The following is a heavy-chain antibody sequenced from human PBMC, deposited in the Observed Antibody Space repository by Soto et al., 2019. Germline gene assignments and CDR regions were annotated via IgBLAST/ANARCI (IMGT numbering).Heavy chain of an antibody. V-gene: IGHV4-4*02. Sequence: QVQLQESGPGLVKPSGTLSLTCAVYGDSISSHDWWSWVRQPPNKGLEWIAEIHHSGGTNYNPSLMSRATISVDNSKNQFSLKLISATAADTAVYYCVRNGYYSLDYWGQGTLVSVSS. CDR2: IHHSGGT. CDR1: GDSISSHDW. J-gene: IGHJ4*02. CDR3: VRNGYYSLDY. D-gene: IGHD3-3*01.